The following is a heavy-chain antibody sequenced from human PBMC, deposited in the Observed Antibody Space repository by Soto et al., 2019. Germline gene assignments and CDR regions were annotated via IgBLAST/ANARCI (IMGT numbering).Heavy chain of an antibody. CDR2: IHYSGGT. CDR3: AAGEASSRNLAPYYLDF. V-gene: IGHV4-61*01. CDR1: GRSVSSHSCY. Sequence: KTSETLSLTCTVSGRSVSSHSCYWNWVRQPPGKGLEWIGYIHYSGGTDYNSSLRSRVTTSEDTSKNQFSLKLLSVTTADTAVYFCAAGEASSRNLAPYYLDFWGQGTLVTVSS. J-gene: IGHJ4*02. D-gene: IGHD6-13*01.